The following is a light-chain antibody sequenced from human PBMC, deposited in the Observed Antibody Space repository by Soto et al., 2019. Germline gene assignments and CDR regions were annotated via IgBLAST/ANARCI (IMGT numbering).Light chain of an antibody. CDR3: SSYTSSIPVV. Sequence: QSALTQPASVSGSPGQSITISCTGTSSDVGGYNYISWYQQHPGKAPKFIIYDVRNRPSGVSNRFSGSRSGNTASLTISGLQAEAEADYYCSSYTSSIPVVFGGGTKLTVL. V-gene: IGLV2-14*01. CDR1: SSDVGGYNY. J-gene: IGLJ2*01. CDR2: DVR.